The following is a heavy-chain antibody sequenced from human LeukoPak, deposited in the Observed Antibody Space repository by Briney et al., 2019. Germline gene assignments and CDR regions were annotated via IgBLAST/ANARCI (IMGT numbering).Heavy chain of an antibody. CDR1: GGSFSGYY. CDR3: ARVLIAAAGNYYYYYMDV. D-gene: IGHD6-13*01. CDR2: INHSGST. V-gene: IGHV4-34*01. J-gene: IGHJ6*03. Sequence: PSETLSLTCAVYGGSFSGYYWSWIRQPPGKGLEWIGEINHSGSTNYNPSLKSRVTISVDTSKNQFSLKLSSVTAADTAVYYCARVLIAAAGNYYYYYMDVWGKGTTVTVSS.